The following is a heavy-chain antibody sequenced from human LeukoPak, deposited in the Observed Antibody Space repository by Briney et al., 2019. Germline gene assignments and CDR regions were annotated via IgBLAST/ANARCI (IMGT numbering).Heavy chain of an antibody. Sequence: GGSLRLSCTASGFVFSNYWMYWVRQAPGRGLVWVSRINPDGSSIGYADFVRGRFTISRDNAKNTLFLQMNSLTVEDTAMYYCGRDLSWGSTDYWGQGTLVTVSS. CDR2: INPDGSSI. D-gene: IGHD3-16*01. CDR3: GRDLSWGSTDY. CDR1: GFVFSNYW. J-gene: IGHJ4*02. V-gene: IGHV3-74*01.